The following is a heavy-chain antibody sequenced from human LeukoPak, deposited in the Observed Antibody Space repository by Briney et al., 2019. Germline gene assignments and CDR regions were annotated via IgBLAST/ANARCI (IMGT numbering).Heavy chain of an antibody. Sequence: SQTLSLTCTVSGGSISSGGYYWSWIRQHPGKGLEWIGYIYYSGSTYYNPSLKSRVTISVDTSKNQFPLKLSSVTAADTAVYYCAKERGYVYPFDYWGQGTLVTVSS. J-gene: IGHJ4*02. D-gene: IGHD5-12*01. CDR3: AKERGYVYPFDY. V-gene: IGHV4-31*03. CDR2: IYYSGST. CDR1: GGSISSGGYY.